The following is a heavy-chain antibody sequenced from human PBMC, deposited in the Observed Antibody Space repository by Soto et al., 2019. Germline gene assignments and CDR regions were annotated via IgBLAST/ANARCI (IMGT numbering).Heavy chain of an antibody. CDR1: GFTVATTG. V-gene: IGHV3-30*03. CDR3: TRDDVHCSGGSCHGIPMDI. D-gene: IGHD2-15*01. Sequence: QVQLVESGGGVVQPGESLQVACAASGFTVATTGMHWVRQAPGKGLEWVAMISHSGTSKVYIDSVQGRFTISRDNAKNNLYLQMSSLGVEDTGVYYCTRDDVHCSGGSCHGIPMDIWGKGTTVTVSS. CDR2: ISHSGTSK. J-gene: IGHJ6*03.